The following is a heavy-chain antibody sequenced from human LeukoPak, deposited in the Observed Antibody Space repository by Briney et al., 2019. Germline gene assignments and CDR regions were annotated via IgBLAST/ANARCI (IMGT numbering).Heavy chain of an antibody. D-gene: IGHD6-19*01. V-gene: IGHV3-7*01. CDR2: IKQDGSEK. CDR3: ARDSSQWLVT. Sequence: PGGSLRLSCAASGFTFSHYWMSWVRQAPGRGLEWVANIKQDGSEKYYVDSVKGRFTISRDDAENSLYLQMNSLRAEDTAVYYCARDSSQWLVTWGQGTLVTVSS. J-gene: IGHJ4*02. CDR1: GFTFSHYW.